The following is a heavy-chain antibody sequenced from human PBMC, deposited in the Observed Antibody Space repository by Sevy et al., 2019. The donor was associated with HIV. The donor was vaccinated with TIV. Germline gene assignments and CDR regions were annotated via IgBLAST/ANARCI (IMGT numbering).Heavy chain of an antibody. CDR1: GDTFSTYG. Sequence: ASVKVSCKASGDTFSTYGLSWVRQAPGQGLEWMGGIIPIFGTPNYAQKFQGRVTITADESASTASMELSSLRSEDTALYYCWRGGGITTTGGHDAFDIWGHGTLVTVSS. J-gene: IGHJ3*02. V-gene: IGHV1-69*13. D-gene: IGHD1-1*01. CDR2: IIPIFGTP. CDR3: WRGGGITTTGGHDAFDI.